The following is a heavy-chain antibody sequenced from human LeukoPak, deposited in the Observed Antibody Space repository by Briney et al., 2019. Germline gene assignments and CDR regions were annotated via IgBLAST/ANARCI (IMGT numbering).Heavy chain of an antibody. CDR3: ARTKWELGAFDI. Sequence: GGTLRLSCAASGFTFSSYGMSWVRQAPGKGLEWVSAISGSGGSTYYADSVKGRFTISRDNAKNTLYLQMNSLRAEDTAVYYCARTKWELGAFDIWGQGTMVTVSS. CDR1: GFTFSSYG. D-gene: IGHD1-26*01. V-gene: IGHV3-23*01. J-gene: IGHJ3*02. CDR2: ISGSGGST.